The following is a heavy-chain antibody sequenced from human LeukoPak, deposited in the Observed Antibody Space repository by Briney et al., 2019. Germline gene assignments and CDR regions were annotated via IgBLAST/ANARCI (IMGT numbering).Heavy chain of an antibody. CDR2: INPNSGGT. CDR1: GYTFTGYY. J-gene: IGHJ4*02. CDR3: ATDLLSSGYYYGNDY. V-gene: IGHV1-2*06. D-gene: IGHD3-22*01. Sequence: GASVKVSCKASGYTFTGYYIHWVRQAPGQGLEWMGRINPNSGGTNYAQKFQGRVTMTRDTSISTAYMELSRLRSEDTAVYYCATDLLSSGYYYGNDYWGQGTLVTVSS.